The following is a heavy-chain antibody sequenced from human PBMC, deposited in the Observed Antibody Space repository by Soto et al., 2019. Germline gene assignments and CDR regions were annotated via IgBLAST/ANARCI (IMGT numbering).Heavy chain of an antibody. CDR3: AGTTIFGVVITNEYFDY. J-gene: IGHJ4*02. D-gene: IGHD3-3*01. V-gene: IGHV4-59*08. CDR1: DGNIIDHG. CDR2: IYYSGST. Sequence: TVGDGNIIDHGGSWIMKPPGKGLEWIGYIYYSGSTNYNPSLKSRVTISVDTSKNQFSLKLSSVTAADTAVYYCAGTTIFGVVITNEYFDYWGQGTLVTVSS.